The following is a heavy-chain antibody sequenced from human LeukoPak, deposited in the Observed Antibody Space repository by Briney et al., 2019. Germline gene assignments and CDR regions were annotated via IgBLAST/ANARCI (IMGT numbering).Heavy chain of an antibody. J-gene: IGHJ4*02. CDR2: ISSGSSTI. CDR1: GFTFSSYW. V-gene: IGHV3-48*04. Sequence: GGSLRLSCAASGFTFSSYWMHWVRQAPGKGLEWVSYISSGSSTIYYTDSVKGRFTISRDNAKNSLYLQMNSLRAEDTAVYYCARSGYCSGGSCPGDYWGQGTLVTVSS. D-gene: IGHD2-15*01. CDR3: ARSGYCSGGSCPGDY.